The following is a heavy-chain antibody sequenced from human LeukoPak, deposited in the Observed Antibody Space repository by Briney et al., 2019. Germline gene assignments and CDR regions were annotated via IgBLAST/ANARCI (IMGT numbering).Heavy chain of an antibody. CDR3: ARALGYCSSTSCYIDY. CDR1: AGSFSGYY. D-gene: IGHD2-2*02. V-gene: IGHV4-34*01. J-gene: IGHJ4*02. CDR2: INHSGST. Sequence: SETLSLTCAVYAGSFSGYYWSWIRQPPGKGLEWIGEINHSGSTNYNPSLKSRVTISVDTSKNQFSLKLSSVTAADTAVYYCARALGYCSSTSCYIDYWGQGTLVTVSS.